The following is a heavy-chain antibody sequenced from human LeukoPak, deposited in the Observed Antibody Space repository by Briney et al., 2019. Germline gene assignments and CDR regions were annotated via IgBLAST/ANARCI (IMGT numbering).Heavy chain of an antibody. V-gene: IGHV3-30*18. CDR3: AKEVQLWLLAGFDY. D-gene: IGHD5-18*01. CDR1: GFTFSSYG. CDR2: ISYDGSNK. J-gene: IGHJ4*02. Sequence: GGSLRLSCAASGFTFSSYGMHWVRQAPGKGLEWVAVISYDGSNKYYADSVKGRFTISRDNSKNTLYLQMNSLRAEDTAVYYCAKEVQLWLLAGFDYWGQGTLVTVSS.